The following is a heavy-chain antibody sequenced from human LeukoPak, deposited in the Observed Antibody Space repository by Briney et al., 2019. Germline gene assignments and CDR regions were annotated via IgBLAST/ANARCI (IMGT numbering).Heavy chain of an antibody. J-gene: IGHJ3*02. D-gene: IGHD3-3*01. CDR1: GFTFSSCW. CDR2: INSDGSST. Sequence: PGGSLRLSCAASGFTFSSCWMHWVRQAPGKGLAWVSRINSDGSSTSYADSVKGRFTISRDNAKNTLYLQMNSLRAEDTAVYYCASVVGGYYPPVEGFDIWGQGTMVTVSS. V-gene: IGHV3-74*01. CDR3: ASVVGGYYPPVEGFDI.